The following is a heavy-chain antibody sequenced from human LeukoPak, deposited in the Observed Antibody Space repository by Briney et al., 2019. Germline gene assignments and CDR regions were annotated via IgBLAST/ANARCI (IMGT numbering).Heavy chain of an antibody. CDR2: IRYDGSNK. J-gene: IGHJ3*02. CDR3: AKDEFGGVIPYAFDI. D-gene: IGHD3-16*01. V-gene: IGHV3-30*02. Sequence: PGGSLRLSCAASGFTFSSYGMHWVRQAPGKGLEWVAFIRYDGSNKYYADSVKGRFTISRDNSKNTLYLQMNSLRAEDTAVYYCAKDEFGGVIPYAFDIWGQGTMVTVSS. CDR1: GFTFSSYG.